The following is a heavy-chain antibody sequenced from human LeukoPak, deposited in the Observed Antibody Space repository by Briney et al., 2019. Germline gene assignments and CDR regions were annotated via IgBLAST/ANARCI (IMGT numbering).Heavy chain of an antibody. CDR1: GGSISSYY. D-gene: IGHD3-22*01. CDR2: IYYSGGT. Sequence: SETLSLTCTVSGGSISSYYWSWIRQPPGKGLEWIGYIYYSGGTNYNPSLKSRVTISVDTSKNQFSLKLSSVTAADTAVYYCARREDYYDSSGYHQGAFDIWGQGTMVTVSS. J-gene: IGHJ3*02. CDR3: ARREDYYDSSGYHQGAFDI. V-gene: IGHV4-59*08.